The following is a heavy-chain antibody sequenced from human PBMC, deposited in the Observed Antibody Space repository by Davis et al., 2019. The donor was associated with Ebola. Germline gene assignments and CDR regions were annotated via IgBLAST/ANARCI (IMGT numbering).Heavy chain of an antibody. CDR2: ISFDGSTP. V-gene: IGHV3-30*04. Sequence: GGSLRLSCAASGFTFSHHPMHWVRQSPGKGLEWVAVISFDGSTPNYADSVKGRFTISRDNYRNTLYLQMNSLRTEDTALYYCATNSGSYSPFDSWGQGTLVAVSS. CDR3: ATNSGSYSPFDS. D-gene: IGHD1-26*01. J-gene: IGHJ4*02. CDR1: GFTFSHHP.